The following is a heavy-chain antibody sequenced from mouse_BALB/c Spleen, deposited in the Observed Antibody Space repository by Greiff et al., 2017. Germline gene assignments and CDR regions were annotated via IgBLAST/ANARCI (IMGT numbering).Heavy chain of an antibody. J-gene: IGHJ3*01. Sequence: EVKLVESGGGLVKPGGSLKLSCAASGFTFSDYYMYWVRQTPEKRLEWVATISDGGSYTYYPASVKGRFTISRDNAKNNLYLQMSSLKSEDTAMYYCAREGGNSWFAYWGQGTLVTVSA. CDR3: AREGGNSWFAY. CDR2: ISDGGSYT. CDR1: GFTFSDYY. V-gene: IGHV5-4*02. D-gene: IGHD2-1*01.